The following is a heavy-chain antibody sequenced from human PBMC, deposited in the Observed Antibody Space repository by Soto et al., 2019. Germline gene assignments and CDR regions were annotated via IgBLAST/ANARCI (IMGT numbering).Heavy chain of an antibody. CDR3: ARHHTAMVTWWFDP. D-gene: IGHD5-18*01. CDR1: GDSISSSNYF. V-gene: IGHV4-39*01. J-gene: IGHJ5*02. CDR2: IFYSGST. Sequence: SETLSLTCTVSGDSISSSNYFWGWIRQPPGKGLEWIGTIFYSGSTYYNPSLKSRVTISVDTSKNQFSLKLSSVTAADTAVYYCARHHTAMVTWWFDPWGQGNLVNVSS.